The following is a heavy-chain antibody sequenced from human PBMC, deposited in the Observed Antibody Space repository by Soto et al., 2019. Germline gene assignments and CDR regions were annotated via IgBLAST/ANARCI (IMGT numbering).Heavy chain of an antibody. V-gene: IGHV1-69*12. Sequence: QVQLVQSGAEVKKPGSSVKVSCKASGGTFSSYAISWVRQAPGQGLEWMGGIIPLFGRANYAQKFQGRVTITAAASTSTAYMELSSLRSEDTAVYYCASAWGSAGTPWGYYYGMDVWGQGTTVTVSS. CDR2: IIPLFGRA. CDR3: ASAWGSAGTPWGYYYGMDV. D-gene: IGHD3-16*01. CDR1: GGTFSSYA. J-gene: IGHJ6*02.